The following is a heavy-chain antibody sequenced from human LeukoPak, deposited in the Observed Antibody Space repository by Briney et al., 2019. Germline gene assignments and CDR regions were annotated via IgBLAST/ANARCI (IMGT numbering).Heavy chain of an antibody. J-gene: IGHJ4*02. CDR2: INHSGST. D-gene: IGHD2-15*01. CDR1: GESFSGYY. Sequence: SETLSLTCAVYGESFSGYYWSWIRQPPGKGLEWIGEINHSGSTNYNPSLKSRVTISVDTSKNQFSLKLSSVTAADTAVYYCARRDIVVFRGFDYWGQGTLVTVSS. V-gene: IGHV4-34*01. CDR3: ARRDIVVFRGFDY.